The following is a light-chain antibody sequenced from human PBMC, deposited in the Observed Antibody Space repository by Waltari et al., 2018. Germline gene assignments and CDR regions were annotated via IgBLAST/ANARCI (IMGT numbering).Light chain of an antibody. CDR1: QSVSRI. CDR2: DAS. Sequence: DIVLSQSPATLSSSPGERATLSCRASQSVSRILARYQQKPGQPPRLLIYDASTRATGIPDRFSGSGSGTDFSLTISRLEPEDFAVYYCQKYGTLPATFGQGTKVEIK. CDR3: QKYGTLPAT. V-gene: IGKV3-20*01. J-gene: IGKJ1*01.